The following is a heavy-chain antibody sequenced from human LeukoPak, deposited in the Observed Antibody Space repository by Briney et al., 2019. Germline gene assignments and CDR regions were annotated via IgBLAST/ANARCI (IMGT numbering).Heavy chain of an antibody. CDR3: AKIPLLLGIAAAARQGYFDY. CDR1: GFTFSSYA. CDR2: ITGSGGST. J-gene: IGHJ4*02. Sequence: GGSLRLSCAASGFTFSSYAMNWVRQAPGKGLEWVSAITGSGGSTYYADSVKGRFTISRDNSKNTLYLQMNSLRAEDTAVYYCAKIPLLLGIAAAARQGYFDYWGQGTLVTVSS. D-gene: IGHD6-13*01. V-gene: IGHV3-23*01.